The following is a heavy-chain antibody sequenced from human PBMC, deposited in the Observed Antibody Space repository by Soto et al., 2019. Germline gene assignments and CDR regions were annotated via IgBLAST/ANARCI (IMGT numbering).Heavy chain of an antibody. D-gene: IGHD3-22*01. J-gene: IGHJ4*02. Sequence: SDTLSLTYTISGSSISRYSWSGIRHLPGKGLEWIGYIYFRGTTNYNPSLKSRVTMSADTSKNQFSLKLNSVTAADTAVYYCARMNYYDTSGYPFDYWGQGMMVTVS. CDR1: GSSISRYS. CDR2: IYFRGTT. CDR3: ARMNYYDTSGYPFDY. V-gene: IGHV4-59*01.